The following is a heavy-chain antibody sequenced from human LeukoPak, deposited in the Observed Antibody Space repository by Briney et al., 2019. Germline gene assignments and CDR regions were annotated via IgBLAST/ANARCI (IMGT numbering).Heavy chain of an antibody. Sequence: SETLSLTCSVSGASISSGSNYWGWIRQPPGKTLEWIGSIYYSGSTYYNPSLKSRVTISVDTSKNQFSLKLSSVTAADTAVYYCARDYYDSSGYLSNWFDPWGQGTLVTVSS. CDR3: ARDYYDSSGYLSNWFDP. D-gene: IGHD3-22*01. CDR1: GASISSGSNY. V-gene: IGHV4-39*02. CDR2: IYYSGST. J-gene: IGHJ5*02.